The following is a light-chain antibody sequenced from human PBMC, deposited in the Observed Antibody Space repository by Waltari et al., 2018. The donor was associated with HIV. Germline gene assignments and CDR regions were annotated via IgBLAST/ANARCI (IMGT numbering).Light chain of an antibody. J-gene: IGLJ3*02. V-gene: IGLV2-14*03. CDR2: DVS. CDR1: SSDVGGYNY. Sequence: QSALTQPASVSGSPGQSITISCTGTSSDVGGYNYVSWYQQHPGKAPKLMIYDVSTRPSVVSNRFSGSQSGTTASLTISGLQAEDEADYYCSSYTSSSTLEVFGGGTKLTVL. CDR3: SSYTSSSTLEV.